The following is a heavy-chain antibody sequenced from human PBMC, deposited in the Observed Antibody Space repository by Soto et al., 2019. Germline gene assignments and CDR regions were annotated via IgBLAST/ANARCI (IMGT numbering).Heavy chain of an antibody. D-gene: IGHD1-1*01. CDR2: VSAIDSTV. Sequence: PGGSLRLSCAASGFTFSSYEMNWVRQAPGKGLEWVSYVSAIDSTVYYADSVKGRFTISRDNAKNSLYLQMISLRAEDTAVYYCARVGNPLDYWGQGTLVTVSS. CDR3: ARVGNPLDY. J-gene: IGHJ4*02. CDR1: GFTFSSYE. V-gene: IGHV3-48*03.